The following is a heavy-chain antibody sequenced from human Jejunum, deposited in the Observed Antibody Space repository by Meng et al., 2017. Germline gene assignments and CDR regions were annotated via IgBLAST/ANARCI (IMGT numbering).Heavy chain of an antibody. D-gene: IGHD2-8*01. Sequence: QVEVPELGPGLVKPWGTLSLTCAGSGDSISSSYWWSWVRQSPGKGLEWIGEIYHSGTTNYNPSLKSRVTLSVDKSKNQFSLNLSSVTAADTAVYFCARDFEALNGVWGQGTLVTVSS. CDR3: ARDFEALNGV. J-gene: IGHJ1*01. CDR2: IYHSGTT. V-gene: IGHV4-4*02. CDR1: GDSISSSYW.